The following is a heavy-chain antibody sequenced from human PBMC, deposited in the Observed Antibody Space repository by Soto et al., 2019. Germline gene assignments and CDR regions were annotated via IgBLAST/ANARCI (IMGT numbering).Heavy chain of an antibody. CDR1: GFTFRNFA. J-gene: IGHJ4*02. Sequence: EVQLVESGGGQVRPGGSLRLSCAVSGFTFRNFAMNWVRQARGKGLEWVSSISSTGGSIYYAESLKGRFTVSRDNAQNFLYLQMNRLRVEDMAVYYCERAAREMATTPHGYWGQGTLVTVSS. CDR3: ERAAREMATTPHGY. CDR2: ISSTGGSI. D-gene: IGHD5-12*01. V-gene: IGHV3-21*06.